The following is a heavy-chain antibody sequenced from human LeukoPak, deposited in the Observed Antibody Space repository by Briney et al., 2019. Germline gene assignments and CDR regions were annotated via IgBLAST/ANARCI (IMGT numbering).Heavy chain of an antibody. CDR2: ISAYNGNT. CDR3: ARDFSASNYDYVWGSYRYHDY. D-gene: IGHD3-16*02. Sequence: ASVKVSRKASGGTFSSYAISWVRQAPGQGLEWMGWISAYNGNTNYAQNLQGRVTMTTDTSTSTAYMELRSLRSDDTAVYYCARDFSASNYDYVWGSYRYHDYWGQGTLVTVSS. V-gene: IGHV1-18*01. CDR1: GGTFSSYA. J-gene: IGHJ4*02.